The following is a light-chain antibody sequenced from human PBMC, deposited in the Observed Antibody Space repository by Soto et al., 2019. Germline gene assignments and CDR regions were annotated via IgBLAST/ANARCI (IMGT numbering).Light chain of an antibody. CDR2: DVS. J-gene: IGLJ1*01. V-gene: IGLV2-14*01. CDR1: SSDVGGFDY. CDR3: TSYTTSSAHYV. Sequence: QSVLTQPASVSGSPGQSITISCTGTSSDVGGFDYVSWYQHHPGKAPKLMIYDVSNRPSGVSNRFSGSKSGNTASLIISGLQAEDEADYFCTSYTTSSAHYVFGTATKVTVL.